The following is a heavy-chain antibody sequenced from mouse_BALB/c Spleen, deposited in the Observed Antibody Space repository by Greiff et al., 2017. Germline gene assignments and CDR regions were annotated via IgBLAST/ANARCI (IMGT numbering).Heavy chain of an antibody. V-gene: IGHV1-80*01. Sequence: VQLVESGAELVRPGSSVKISCKASGYAFSSYWMNWVKQRPGQGLEWIGQIYPGDGDTNYNGKFKGKATLTADKSSSTAYMQLSSLTSEDSAVYFCARSGLRQFDYWGQGTTLTVSS. CDR3: ARSGLRQFDY. J-gene: IGHJ2*01. CDR2: IYPGDGDT. CDR1: GYAFSSYW. D-gene: IGHD2-4*01.